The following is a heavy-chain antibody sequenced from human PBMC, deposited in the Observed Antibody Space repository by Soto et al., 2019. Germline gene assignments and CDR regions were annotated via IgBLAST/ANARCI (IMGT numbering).Heavy chain of an antibody. J-gene: IGHJ4*02. CDR1: GYTFTSYY. CDR2: INPSGGST. D-gene: IGHD4-17*01. Sequence: GASVKVSCKASGYTFTSYYMHWVRQAPGQGLEWMGIINPSGGSTSYAQKFQGRVTMTRDTSTSTVYMELSSLRSEDTAAYYCARQRTTVTYFDYWGQGTLVTVSS. V-gene: IGHV1-46*01. CDR3: ARQRTTVTYFDY.